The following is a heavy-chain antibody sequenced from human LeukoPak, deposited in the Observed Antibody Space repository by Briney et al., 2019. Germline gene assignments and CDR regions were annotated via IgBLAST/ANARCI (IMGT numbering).Heavy chain of an antibody. D-gene: IGHD5-12*01. J-gene: IGHJ6*03. CDR3: ARRPYSGYGKYYYYMDV. V-gene: IGHV3-7*01. Sequence: PGGSLRLSCAASGFPFSTYWMSWVRQAPGKGLEWVANIKEDGSEKYYVDSVKGRFTISRDNAKNSLYLQMNSLRAEDTAVYYCARRPYSGYGKYYYYMDVWGKGTTVTVSS. CDR1: GFPFSTYW. CDR2: IKEDGSEK.